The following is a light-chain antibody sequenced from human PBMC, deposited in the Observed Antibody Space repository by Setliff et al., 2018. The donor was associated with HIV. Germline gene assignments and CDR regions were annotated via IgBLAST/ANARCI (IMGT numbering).Light chain of an antibody. J-gene: IGLJ1*01. Sequence: QSALAQPASVSGSPGQSITISCTGTSSDVGGYNYVSWYQQHPGKAPKLMIYDVSKRPSGVSNRFSGSKSGNTASLTISGLQAGDEADYYCSSYTSSSTPHVFGTGTKVTVL. V-gene: IGLV2-14*01. CDR2: DVS. CDR3: SSYTSSSTPHV. CDR1: SSDVGGYNY.